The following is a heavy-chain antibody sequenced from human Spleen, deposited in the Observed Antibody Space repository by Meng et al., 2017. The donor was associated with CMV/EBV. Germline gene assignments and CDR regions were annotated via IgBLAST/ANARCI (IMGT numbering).Heavy chain of an antibody. J-gene: IGHJ6*02. D-gene: IGHD2-2*01. CDR2: INPNSGGT. CDR3: ARAHIVVVPAAEFTYYYYGMDV. V-gene: IGHV1-2*02. CDR1: GYTFTGYC. Sequence: ASVKVSCKASGYTFTGYCMHWVRQAPGQGLEWMGWINPNSGGTNYAQKFQGRVTMTRDTSISTAYMELSRLRSDDTAVYYCARAHIVVVPAAEFTYYYYGMDVWGQGTTVTVSS.